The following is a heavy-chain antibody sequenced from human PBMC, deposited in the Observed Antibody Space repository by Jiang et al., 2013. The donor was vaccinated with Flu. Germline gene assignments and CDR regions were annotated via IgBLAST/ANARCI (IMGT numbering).Heavy chain of an antibody. J-gene: IGHJ5*02. CDR3: ARDFMVRGDNWFDP. Sequence: GPGLVKPSETPSLTCTVSGGSISSYYWSWIRQPPGKGLEWIGYIYYSGSTNYNPSLKSRVTISVDTSKNQFSLKLSSVTAADTAVYYCARDFMVRGDNWFDPWGQGTLVTVSS. V-gene: IGHV4-59*01. CDR1: GGSISSYY. D-gene: IGHD3-10*01. CDR2: IYYSGST.